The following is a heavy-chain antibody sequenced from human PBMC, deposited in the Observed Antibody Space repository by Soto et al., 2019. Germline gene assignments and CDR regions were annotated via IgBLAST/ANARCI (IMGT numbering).Heavy chain of an antibody. V-gene: IGHV3-15*07. J-gene: IGHJ3*01. D-gene: IGHD3-22*01. CDR1: GFTFSNAW. CDR2: IESKTEGATT. CDR3: ATDSMFDYDSPFDAFDV. Sequence: PGGSLRLSCAASGFTFSNAWMNWVRQAPGKGLEWVGRIESKTEGATTDYAAPVTGRFTISRDDSRNTLYLQMNSLKTEDTAVCCCATDSMFDYDSPFDAFDVWGQGTMVNVSS.